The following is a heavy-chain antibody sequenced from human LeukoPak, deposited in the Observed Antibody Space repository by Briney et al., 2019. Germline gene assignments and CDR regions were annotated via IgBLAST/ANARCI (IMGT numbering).Heavy chain of an antibody. CDR2: IIPIFGTA. V-gene: IGHV1-69*13. CDR1: GGTFSSYA. J-gene: IGHJ4*02. Sequence: EASVKVSCKASGGTFSSYAISWVRQAPGQGLEWMGGIIPIFGTANYAQKFQGRVTITADESTSTAYMELSSLRSEDTAVYYCARRGAYCSGGSCYDYFDYWGQGTLVTVSS. D-gene: IGHD2-15*01. CDR3: ARRGAYCSGGSCYDYFDY.